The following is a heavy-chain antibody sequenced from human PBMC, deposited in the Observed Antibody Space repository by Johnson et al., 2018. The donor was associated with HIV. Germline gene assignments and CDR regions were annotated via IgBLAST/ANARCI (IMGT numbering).Heavy chain of an antibody. CDR1: VFTFIDSC. CDR2: FSSSGHPT. D-gene: IGHD5-12*01. J-gene: IGHJ3*02. Sequence: QVPLVESAGGLFRPGLSLRLSCAPSVFTFIDSCMTWIRHAPGKGLQWISYFSSSGHPTYYADSVKGRFPISRDAAENSLYLQMNSLRVEDTAVYYCARERRSDYDYDAFDIWGQGTMVTVSS. CDR3: ARERRSDYDYDAFDI. V-gene: IGHV3-11*04.